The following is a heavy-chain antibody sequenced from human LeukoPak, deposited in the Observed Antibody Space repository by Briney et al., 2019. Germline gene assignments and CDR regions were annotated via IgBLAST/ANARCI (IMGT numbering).Heavy chain of an antibody. V-gene: IGHV4-59*12. CDR2: IYYSGST. Sequence: SETLSLTCTVSGGSISSYYWSWIRQPPGKGLEWIGYIYYSGSTNYNPSLKSRVTISVDTSKNQFSLKLSSVTAADTAVYYCARGLEYSSSWSFDYWGQGTLVTVSS. CDR1: GGSISSYY. J-gene: IGHJ4*02. CDR3: ARGLEYSSSWSFDY. D-gene: IGHD6-13*01.